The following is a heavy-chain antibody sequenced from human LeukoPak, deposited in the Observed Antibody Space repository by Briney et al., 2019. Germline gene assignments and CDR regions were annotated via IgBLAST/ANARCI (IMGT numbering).Heavy chain of an antibody. CDR2: IFFTLGSG. D-gene: IGHD2-21*01. CDR1: GGTFANTA. J-gene: IGHJ5*02. CDR3: AQVDHDRAPYSQRGPQNWFDP. Sequence: SVKVSCKASGGTFANTAVNWLRRAPGQGLGWRGRIFFTLGSGTYAQKLQGRIKISADRDTNTAYMELTNLTPEDTATYYCAQVDHDRAPYSQRGPQNWFDPWGQGTRVTVSS. V-gene: IGHV1-69*04.